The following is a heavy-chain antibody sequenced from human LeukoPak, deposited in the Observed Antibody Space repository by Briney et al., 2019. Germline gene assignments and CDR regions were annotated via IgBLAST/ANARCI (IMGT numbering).Heavy chain of an antibody. Sequence: KPSETLSLTCTVSGGSISSSSYYWGWIRQPPGKGLEWIGSIYYSGSTYYNPSLKSRVTISVDTSKNQFSLKLSSVTAADTAVYYCARERGAWDSSGYYYSYFDYWGQGTLVTVSS. J-gene: IGHJ4*02. CDR2: IYYSGST. V-gene: IGHV4-39*07. CDR1: GGSISSSSYY. CDR3: ARERGAWDSSGYYYSYFDY. D-gene: IGHD3-22*01.